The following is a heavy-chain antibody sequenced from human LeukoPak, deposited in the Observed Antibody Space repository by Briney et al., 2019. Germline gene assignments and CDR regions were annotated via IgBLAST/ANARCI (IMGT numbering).Heavy chain of an antibody. CDR2: IYHSGST. Sequence: SGTLSLTCAVSGGSISSSNWWSWVRQPPGKGLEWIGEIYHSGSTNYNPSLKSRVTISVDKSKNQFSLKLSSVTAADTAMYYCAREIAAAGDYFDYWGQGTLVTVSS. CDR1: GGSISSSNW. J-gene: IGHJ4*02. D-gene: IGHD6-13*01. V-gene: IGHV4-4*02. CDR3: AREIAAAGDYFDY.